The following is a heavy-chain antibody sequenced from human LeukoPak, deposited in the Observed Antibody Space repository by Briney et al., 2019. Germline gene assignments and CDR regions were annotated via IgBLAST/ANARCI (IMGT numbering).Heavy chain of an antibody. CDR3: ARTASQRSGWYPDY. J-gene: IGHJ4*02. D-gene: IGHD6-19*01. CDR2: IHYSGST. CDR1: GGSISSYY. Sequence: SETLSLTCTVSGGSISSYYWSWIRQPPGKGLEWIGYIHYSGSTNYNPSLKSRVTISVDTSKNQFSLKLSSVTAADTAVYYCARTASQRSGWYPDYWGQGTLATVSS. V-gene: IGHV4-59*08.